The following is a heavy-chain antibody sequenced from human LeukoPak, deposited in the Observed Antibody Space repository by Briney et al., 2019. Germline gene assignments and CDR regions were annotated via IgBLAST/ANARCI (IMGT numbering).Heavy chain of an antibody. CDR3: ARLRLKFAP. V-gene: IGHV4-39*02. CDR1: GGSISSYY. Sequence: PSESLSLTCSVSGGSISSYYRGWIRHPAGKGLEWIGSIYYSGSTYYNPSLKSRVPISVDTSKNHVSLKLCSMTAADTAVYYCARLRLKFAPWGQGTLVTVSS. J-gene: IGHJ5*02. D-gene: IGHD6-25*01. CDR2: IYYSGST.